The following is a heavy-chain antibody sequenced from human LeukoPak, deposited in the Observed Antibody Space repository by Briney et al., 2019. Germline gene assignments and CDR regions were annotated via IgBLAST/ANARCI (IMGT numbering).Heavy chain of an antibody. J-gene: IGHJ6*02. CDR1: GFSVSGHY. CDR2: ISSSSSTI. D-gene: IGHD1-26*01. V-gene: IGHV3-48*01. Sequence: GGSLRLSCAASGFSVSGHYMSWVRQAPGKGLEWVSYISSSSSTIYYADSVKGRFTISRDNAKNSLYLQMNSLRAEDTAVYYCARDESGSYSYYYGMDVWGQGTTVTVSS. CDR3: ARDESGSYSYYYGMDV.